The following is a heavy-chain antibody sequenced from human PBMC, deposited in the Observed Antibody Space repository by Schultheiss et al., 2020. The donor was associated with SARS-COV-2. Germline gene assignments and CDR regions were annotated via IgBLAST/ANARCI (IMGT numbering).Heavy chain of an antibody. CDR3: AAETTVTTYGMDV. V-gene: IGHV1-69*06. Sequence: KISCKASGGTFSSYAISWVRQAPGQGLEWMGGIIPMFGTANYAQKFQGRVTMTEDTSTDTAYMELSSLRSEDTAVYYWAAETTVTTYGMDVWGQGTTVTVSS. CDR2: IIPMFGTA. D-gene: IGHD4-11*01. CDR1: GGTFSSYA. J-gene: IGHJ6*02.